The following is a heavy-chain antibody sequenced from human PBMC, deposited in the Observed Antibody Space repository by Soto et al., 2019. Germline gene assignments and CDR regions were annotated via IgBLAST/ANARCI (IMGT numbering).Heavy chain of an antibody. CDR1: GGSISSSSYY. V-gene: IGHV4-39*01. CDR2: ISYSGST. J-gene: IGHJ4*02. CDR3: ASRTLYCGGGNCPWDY. D-gene: IGHD2-15*01. Sequence: QLQLQESGPGLVKPSETLSLTCTVSGGSISSSSYYWGWIRQPPGKGLEWIGSISYSGSTYYNPSLKSRVTISVDMSKNQFSLKLSSVTAADTAVYYCASRTLYCGGGNCPWDYWGQGTLVTVSS.